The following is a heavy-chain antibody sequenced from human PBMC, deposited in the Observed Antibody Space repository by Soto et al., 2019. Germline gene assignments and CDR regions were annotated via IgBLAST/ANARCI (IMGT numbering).Heavy chain of an antibody. Sequence: EASVKVSCKVSGYTLTELSMHWVRQAPGKGLEWMGGFDPEDGETIYAQKFQGRVTMTEDTSTDTAYMGLSSLRSEDTAVYYCATVPIVGYSSSWLDYWGQGTLVTVSS. CDR2: FDPEDGET. CDR3: ATVPIVGYSSSWLDY. CDR1: GYTLTELS. J-gene: IGHJ4*02. D-gene: IGHD6-13*01. V-gene: IGHV1-24*01.